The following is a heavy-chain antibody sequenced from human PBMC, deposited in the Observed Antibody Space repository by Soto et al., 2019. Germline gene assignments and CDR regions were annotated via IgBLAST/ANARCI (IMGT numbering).Heavy chain of an antibody. CDR3: AKESMPEHYGDTLFDY. CDR1: GFSFSNYA. D-gene: IGHD4-17*01. J-gene: IGHJ4*02. Sequence: EVQLLESGGGLVQPGGSLRLSCEASGFSFSNYALSWVRQSPGKGLEWVSTFSAGGRAYYADSVKGRFTIAKDTSKNTLHLQASSLRAEDTAVYYCAKESMPEHYGDTLFDYSGQGTRVTVSS. CDR2: FSAGGRA. V-gene: IGHV3-23*01.